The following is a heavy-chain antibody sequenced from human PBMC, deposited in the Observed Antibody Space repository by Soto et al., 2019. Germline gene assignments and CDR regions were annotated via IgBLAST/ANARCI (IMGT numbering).Heavy chain of an antibody. V-gene: IGHV1-18*04. CDR2: ISAYNGNT. J-gene: IGHJ4*02. CDR3: ARDHRRGRWLQVRDGQVYFDY. D-gene: IGHD3-16*01. CDR1: GYTFTSYG. Sequence: QVQLVQSGAEVKKPGASVKVSCKASGYTFTSYGISWVRQAPGQGLEWMGWISAYNGNTNYAQKLQGRVTMTTDTSTSTAYMELRSLRSDDTAVYYCARDHRRGRWLQVRDGQVYFDYWGQGTLVTVSS.